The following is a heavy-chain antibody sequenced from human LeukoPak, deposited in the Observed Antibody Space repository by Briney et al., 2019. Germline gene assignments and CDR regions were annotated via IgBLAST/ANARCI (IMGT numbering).Heavy chain of an antibody. Sequence: GASVKVSCKASGYTFTNYGISWVRQAPGQGLEWMGWISAYNGNTNYAQKLQGRVTMTTDTSTSTAYMELRSLRSDDTAVYYCARLEESQKGNWFDPWGQGTLVTVSS. CDR2: ISAYNGNT. J-gene: IGHJ5*02. CDR3: ARLEESQKGNWFDP. V-gene: IGHV1-18*01. CDR1: GYTFTNYG.